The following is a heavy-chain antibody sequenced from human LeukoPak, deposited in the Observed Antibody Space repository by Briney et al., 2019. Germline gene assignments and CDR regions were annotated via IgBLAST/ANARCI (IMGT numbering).Heavy chain of an antibody. CDR3: GTSEVGSITYDY. CDR2: ISKSGIT. V-gene: IGHV4-4*07. J-gene: IGHJ4*02. CDR1: GGSISYYL. D-gene: IGHD1-26*01. Sequence: PSETPSLTCTVSGGSISYYLWRWIRQPAGKGLEWIGRISKSGITNYNPSLKSRVTISVDKSKNQFSLKLSSVTAAHTAVYYCGTSEVGSITYDYWGQGTLVTVSS.